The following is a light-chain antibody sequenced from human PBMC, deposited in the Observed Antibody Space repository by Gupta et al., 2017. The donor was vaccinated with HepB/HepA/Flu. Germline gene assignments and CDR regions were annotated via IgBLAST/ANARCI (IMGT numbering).Light chain of an antibody. CDR1: SSNIGSNT. CDR3: AAWDDSLNGV. V-gene: IGLV1-44*01. Sequence: QSVLTQPPSPSGTPGPRVTMSFSGSSSNIGSNTVNWYQQLPGTAPKLLIYSNNQRPSGAPDRFSGSKSGTSASLAISGLQSEDEADYYCAAWDDSLNGVFGTGTKVTVL. J-gene: IGLJ1*01. CDR2: SNN.